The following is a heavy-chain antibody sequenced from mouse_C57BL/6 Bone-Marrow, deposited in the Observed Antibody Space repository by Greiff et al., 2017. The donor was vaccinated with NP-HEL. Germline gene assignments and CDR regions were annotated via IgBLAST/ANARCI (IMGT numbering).Heavy chain of an antibody. CDR3: ARRLRWYFDV. CDR1: GYTFTSYW. V-gene: IGHV1-64*01. Sequence: VQLQQPGAELVKPGALVKLSCKASGYTFTSYWMHWVKQRPGQGLEWIGMIHPNSGSTNYNEKFKSKATLTVDKSSSTAYMQLSSLTSEDSAVYYCARRLRWYFDVWGTGTTVTVSS. J-gene: IGHJ1*03. CDR2: IHPNSGST. D-gene: IGHD3-2*02.